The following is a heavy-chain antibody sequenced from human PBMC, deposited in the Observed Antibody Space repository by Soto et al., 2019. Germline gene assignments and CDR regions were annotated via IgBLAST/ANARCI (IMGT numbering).Heavy chain of an antibody. J-gene: IGHJ3*02. V-gene: IGHV1-18*01. Sequence: ASVKVSCKASGYTFTSYGISWVRQAPGQGLEWMGWISAYNGNTNYAQKLQGRVTMTTDTSTSTAYMELRSLRSDDTAVYYCARVVVRIAAAGNAFDSWGRGTMGAVSS. CDR3: ARVVVRIAAAGNAFDS. D-gene: IGHD6-13*01. CDR1: GYTFTSYG. CDR2: ISAYNGNT.